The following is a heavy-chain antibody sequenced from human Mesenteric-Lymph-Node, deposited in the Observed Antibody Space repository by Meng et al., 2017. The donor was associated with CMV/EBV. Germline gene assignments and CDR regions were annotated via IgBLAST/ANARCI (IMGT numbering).Heavy chain of an antibody. CDR3: ARDYKDLWSGYYTPFDY. D-gene: IGHD3-3*02. V-gene: IGHV1-2*02. J-gene: IGHJ4*02. Sequence: ASVKVSCKAFGYTLIDHYIHWVRQAPGQGLEWMGWFNPYSGAAHYAQKFQGRVTMTRDMSINTAYMDLSSLRSDDTAVYYCARDYKDLWSGYYTPFDYWGQGALVTVSS. CDR2: FNPYSGAA. CDR1: GYTLIDHY.